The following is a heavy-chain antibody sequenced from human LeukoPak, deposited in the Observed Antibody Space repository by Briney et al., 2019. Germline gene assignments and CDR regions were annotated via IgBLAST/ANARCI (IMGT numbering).Heavy chain of an antibody. Sequence: SETLCLTCAVSGGTFSGYYLSWIRQPPGKGLEWVGEINHNGSTNYNPSLKSRVSISVDTSKNQFSLKLSSVTAADTAVYYCARVVGSSWSKYYYYYMDVWGKGTTVTVSS. CDR1: GGTFSGYY. CDR2: INHNGST. D-gene: IGHD6-13*01. J-gene: IGHJ6*03. V-gene: IGHV4-34*01. CDR3: ARVVGSSWSKYYYYYMDV.